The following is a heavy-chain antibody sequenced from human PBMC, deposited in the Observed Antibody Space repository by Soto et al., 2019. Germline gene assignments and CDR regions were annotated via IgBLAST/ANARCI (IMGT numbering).Heavy chain of an antibody. CDR1: GDSISSYY. V-gene: IGHV4-59*01. CDR3: ARAISRQWLIQNFDL. J-gene: IGHJ4*02. D-gene: IGHD6-19*01. Sequence: QVQLQESGPGLVKPSETLSLTCTVSGDSISSYYWSWIRQPPGKGLDWVGYVFYSGSTNYNPSLKSRVTMSVDTSKNQFSLWLSSVTAADTAVYFCARAISRQWLIQNFDLWGQGTLVTVSS. CDR2: VFYSGST.